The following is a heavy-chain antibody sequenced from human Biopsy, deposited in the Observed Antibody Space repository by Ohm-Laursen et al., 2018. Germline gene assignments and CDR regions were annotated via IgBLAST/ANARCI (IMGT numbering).Heavy chain of an antibody. CDR1: GYTFTGYY. J-gene: IGHJ4*02. Sequence: GSSVKVSCKASGYTFTGYYLHWVRQAPGQGLEWMGWINRKSGGTHYLEKFRGRVTMTRDTSISTAYMEVSSLRSDDTAVYYCAIDGNDFLTDYLKIDQWGQGTLVTVSS. D-gene: IGHD3-9*01. V-gene: IGHV1-2*02. CDR3: AIDGNDFLTDYLKIDQ. CDR2: INRKSGGT.